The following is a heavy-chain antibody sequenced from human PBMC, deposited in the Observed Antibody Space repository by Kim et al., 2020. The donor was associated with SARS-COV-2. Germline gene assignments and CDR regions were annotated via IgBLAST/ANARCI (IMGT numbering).Heavy chain of an antibody. D-gene: IGHD2-21*02. J-gene: IGHJ4*02. CDR2: LGTAGDT. CDR1: GFTFGSYD. Sequence: GGSLRLSCAASGFTFGSYDMHWVRQATGKGLEWVSTLGTAGDTHYTGSVKGRFTISRENARSYIYLQMNSLRAGDTAVYFCARAVFTVTGIHYLDYWGQGTLVPVPS. CDR3: ARAVFTVTGIHYLDY. V-gene: IGHV3-13*01.